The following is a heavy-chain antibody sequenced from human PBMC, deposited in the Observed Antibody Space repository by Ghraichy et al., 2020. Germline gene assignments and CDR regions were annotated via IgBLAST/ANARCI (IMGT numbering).Heavy chain of an antibody. Sequence: GGSLRLSCAASGFTFSSYSMNWVRQAPGKGLEWVSSISSSSSYIYYADSVKGRFTISRDNAKNSLYLQMNSLRAEDTAVYYCAREGIAAAGPLSPKIGYYYYYGMDVWGQGTTVTVSS. CDR2: ISSSSSYI. CDR1: GFTFSSYS. D-gene: IGHD6-13*01. V-gene: IGHV3-21*01. J-gene: IGHJ6*02. CDR3: AREGIAAAGPLSPKIGYYYYYGMDV.